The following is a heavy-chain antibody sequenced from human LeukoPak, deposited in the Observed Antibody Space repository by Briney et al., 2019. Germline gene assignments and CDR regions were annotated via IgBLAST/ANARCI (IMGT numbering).Heavy chain of an antibody. V-gene: IGHV3-30*02. CDR2: VRYDGSNK. CDR1: GFTFSRYG. CDR3: AKDRTSDNSDDDY. J-gene: IGHJ4*02. D-gene: IGHD3-22*01. Sequence: GGSLRLSCAASGFTFSRYGMHWVRQAPGKGLEWVAFVRYDGSNKYYADSVKGRFTVSRDNSKNTLYLETNRLRTEDTAVYYCAKDRTSDNSDDDYWGQGTLVTVSS.